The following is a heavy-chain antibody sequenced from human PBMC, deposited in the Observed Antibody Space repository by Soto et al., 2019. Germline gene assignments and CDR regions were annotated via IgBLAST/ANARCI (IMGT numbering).Heavy chain of an antibody. CDR3: ARTYCGGDCSGGAFDI. Sequence: GGSLSLSVAASVFTFSSYAMHWVRQSPGKGLEWVAVISYDGSNKYYADSVKGRFTISRDNSKNKLYLKMNSLRAEDTAVYYCARTYCGGDCSGGAFDIWGQGKMVTVSS. CDR1: VFTFSSYA. D-gene: IGHD2-21*02. J-gene: IGHJ3*02. V-gene: IGHV3-30-3*01. CDR2: ISYDGSNK.